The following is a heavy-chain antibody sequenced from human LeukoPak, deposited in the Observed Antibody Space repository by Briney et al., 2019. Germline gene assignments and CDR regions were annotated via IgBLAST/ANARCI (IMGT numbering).Heavy chain of an antibody. V-gene: IGHV3-74*01. J-gene: IGHJ4*02. CDR2: INSDGSSI. CDR1: GFTFSSYW. Sequence: PGGSLRLSCAASGFTFSSYWMHWVRQAPGKGLVWVSRINSDGSSISYADSVKGRFTISRDNAKNTLYLQMNSLRAEDTAVYYCAIALVATRPNPLDYWGQGTLVTVSS. CDR3: AIALVATRPNPLDY. D-gene: IGHD5-12*01.